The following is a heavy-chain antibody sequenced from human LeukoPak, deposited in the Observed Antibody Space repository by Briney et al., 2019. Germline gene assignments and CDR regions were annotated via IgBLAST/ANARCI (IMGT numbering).Heavy chain of an antibody. J-gene: IGHJ4*02. V-gene: IGHV3-64*01. Sequence: GGSLRLSCAASGFPFSDYAMHWVRQAPGKGLEYVSAISTDGRGTYYANSVKGRFTISRDNSKNTLYLQMASLRVEDMAVYYCATYFDSSYGYWGQGTVVTASS. D-gene: IGHD3-22*01. CDR1: GFPFSDYA. CDR3: ATYFDSSYGY. CDR2: ISTDGRGT.